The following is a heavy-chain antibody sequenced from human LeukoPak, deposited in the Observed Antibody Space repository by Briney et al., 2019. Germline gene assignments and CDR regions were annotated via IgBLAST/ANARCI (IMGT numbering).Heavy chain of an antibody. V-gene: IGHV3-64D*06. J-gene: IGHJ4*02. CDR3: VKRTVGSGSPPFDY. CDR1: GFTFSSYA. Sequence: GGSLRLSCSASGFTFSSYAMHWVRQAPGKGLEYVSAITADGVDTYYADSVKGRFTISRDNSKNTLYLQMSNLRTEDTAVYYCVKRTVGSGSPPFDYWGQGTLVTVSS. D-gene: IGHD3-10*01. CDR2: ITADGVDT.